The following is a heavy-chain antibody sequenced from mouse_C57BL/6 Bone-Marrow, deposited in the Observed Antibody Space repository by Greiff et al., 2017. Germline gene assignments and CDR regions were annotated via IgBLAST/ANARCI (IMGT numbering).Heavy chain of an antibody. V-gene: IGHV1-72*01. CDR2: IDPNSGGT. CDR1: GYTFTSYW. J-gene: IGHJ4*01. D-gene: IGHD1-1*01. CDR3: ASHYGSSRYYAMDY. Sequence: VQLQQSGAELARPGASVKLSCKASGYTFTSYWMHWVKQRPGRGLEWIGRIDPNSGGTKYNEKFKSKATLTVDKPSSTAYMQLSSLTSEDSAVYYCASHYGSSRYYAMDYWGQGTSVTVSS.